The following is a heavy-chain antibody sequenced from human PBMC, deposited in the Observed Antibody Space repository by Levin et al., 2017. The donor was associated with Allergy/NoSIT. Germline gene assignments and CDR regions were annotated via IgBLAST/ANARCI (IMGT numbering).Heavy chain of an antibody. Sequence: KISCKASGGTFSSYAISWVRQAPGQGLEWMGGIIPIFGTANYAQKFQGRVTITADKSTSTAYMELSSLRSEDTAVYYCAGCPAVGIRRYYGMDVWGQGTTVTVSS. D-gene: IGHD1-14*01. V-gene: IGHV1-69*06. CDR1: GGTFSSYA. CDR3: AGCPAVGIRRYYGMDV. CDR2: IIPIFGTA. J-gene: IGHJ6*02.